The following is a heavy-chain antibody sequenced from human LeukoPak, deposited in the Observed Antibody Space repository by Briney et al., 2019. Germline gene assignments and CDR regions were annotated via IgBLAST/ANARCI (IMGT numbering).Heavy chain of an antibody. CDR1: GYTLTELS. D-gene: IGHD2/OR15-2a*01. V-gene: IGHV1-24*01. CDR3: ATGGASQNIVILYY. J-gene: IGHJ4*02. CDR2: FDPGDGET. Sequence: ASVKVSCKVSGYTLTELSMHWVRQAPGKGLEWMGGFDPGDGETIYAQKFQGRVTMTEDTSTDTAYMELSSLRSEDTAVYYCATGGASQNIVILYYWGQGTLVTVSS.